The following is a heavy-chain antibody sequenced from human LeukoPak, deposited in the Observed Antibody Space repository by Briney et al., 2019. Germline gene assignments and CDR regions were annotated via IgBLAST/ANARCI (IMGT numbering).Heavy chain of an antibody. CDR3: ASSGSCSGGSCYYYYYYMDV. CDR1: GYTFTGYF. Sequence: GASVKVSCKASGYTFTGYFMHWVRQAPGQGLEWMGWINPNSGGTNYAQKFQGRVTITADKSTSTAYMELSSLRSEDTAVYYCASSGSCSGGSCYYYYYYMDVWGKGTTVTVSS. V-gene: IGHV1-2*02. CDR2: INPNSGGT. J-gene: IGHJ6*03. D-gene: IGHD2-15*01.